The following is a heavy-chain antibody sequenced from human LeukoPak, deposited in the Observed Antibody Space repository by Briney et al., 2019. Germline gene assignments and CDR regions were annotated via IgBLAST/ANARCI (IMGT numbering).Heavy chain of an antibody. Sequence: GGSLRLSCAVSGFIFSDYGFHWVRQAPGKGLEGVAVTRFDGSIKQYADSVKGRFTISRDDSKNTLYLQMNCLKSEDTAVYYCARWGGTRQYYFDCWGRGTLVTVSS. V-gene: IGHV3-33*01. D-gene: IGHD1-1*01. CDR2: TRFDGSIK. J-gene: IGHJ4*02. CDR3: ARWGGTRQYYFDC. CDR1: GFIFSDYG.